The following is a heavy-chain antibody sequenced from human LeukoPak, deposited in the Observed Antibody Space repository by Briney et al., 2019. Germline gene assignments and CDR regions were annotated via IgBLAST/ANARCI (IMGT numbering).Heavy chain of an antibody. Sequence: PGGSLRLSCAASGFTFSSFWMSWVRQAPGKGLEWVANIKKDGSQKYYVDSVEGRFTISRDNAKNSLYLQMDSLRVDDPAVYYCTRVFGGYDVSDYWGQGTLVTVSS. V-gene: IGHV3-7*03. D-gene: IGHD3-3*01. CDR1: GFTFSSFW. CDR3: TRVFGGYDVSDY. CDR2: IKKDGSQK. J-gene: IGHJ4*02.